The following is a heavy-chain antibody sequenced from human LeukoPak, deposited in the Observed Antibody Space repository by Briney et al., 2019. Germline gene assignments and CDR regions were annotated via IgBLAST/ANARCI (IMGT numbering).Heavy chain of an antibody. V-gene: IGHV4-39*01. CDR3: ARLVSYDVLTENFYKYYMDV. Sequence: SETLSLTCTVSSGSISSNNYYWGWIRQPPGKGLEWIGSIYYTGSTFYNPSLKSRVTMSLDALKNQFTLKVTSVAATDTAVYYCARLVSYDVLTENFYKYYMDVWGKGTTVTVSS. D-gene: IGHD3-9*01. CDR2: IYYTGST. J-gene: IGHJ6*03. CDR1: SGSISSNNYY.